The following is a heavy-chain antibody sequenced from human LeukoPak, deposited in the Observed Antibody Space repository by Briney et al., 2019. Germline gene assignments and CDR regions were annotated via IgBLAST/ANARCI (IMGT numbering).Heavy chain of an antibody. CDR2: IYYSGST. D-gene: IGHD3-3*01. CDR3: ARHESDHHYDFWSGPHYYYYMDV. CDR1: GGSISSSSYY. V-gene: IGHV4-39*01. J-gene: IGHJ6*03. Sequence: SETLSLTCTVSGGSISSSSYYWGWIRQPPGKGLEWIGSIYYSGSTYYNPSLKSRVTISVGTSKNQFSLKLSSVTAADTAVYYCARHESDHHYDFWSGPHYYYYMDVWGKGTTVTVSS.